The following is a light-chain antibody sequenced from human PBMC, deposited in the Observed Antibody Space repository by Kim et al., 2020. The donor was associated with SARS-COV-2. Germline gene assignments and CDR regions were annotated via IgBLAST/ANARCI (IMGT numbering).Light chain of an antibody. CDR2: QAS. CDR1: QSISRE. CDR3: HQYDSYPLT. V-gene: IGKV1-5*03. J-gene: IGKJ4*01. Sequence: ASLGDRVTITCRASQSISRELARYQQKPGKAPKFLIYQASSLESGVPSRFSGSGSGTEFTLTISSLQPDDSATYYCHQYDSYPLTFGGGTKVEIK.